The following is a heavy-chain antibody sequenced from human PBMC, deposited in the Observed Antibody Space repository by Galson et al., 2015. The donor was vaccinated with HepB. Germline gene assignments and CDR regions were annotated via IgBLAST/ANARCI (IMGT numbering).Heavy chain of an antibody. CDR3: ARVKIVGYSSSWYWFDP. CDR2: ISSSGSTI. J-gene: IGHJ5*02. D-gene: IGHD6-13*01. CDR1: GFTFSGYY. Sequence: SLRLSCAASGFTFSGYYISWIRQAPGKGLEWVSYISSSGSTIYYADSVKGRFTISRDNAKNSLYLQMNSLRDEDTAVYYCARVKIVGYSSSWYWFDPGGQRTLVTVSS. V-gene: IGHV3-11*01.